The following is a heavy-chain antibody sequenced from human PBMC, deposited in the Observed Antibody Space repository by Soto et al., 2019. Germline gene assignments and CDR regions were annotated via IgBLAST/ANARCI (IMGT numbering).Heavy chain of an antibody. CDR3: ARLKGTTYYDYVWGSYRPYCYFDL. V-gene: IGHV1-2*04. CDR1: GYTFTGYY. Sequence: QVQLVQSGAEVKKPGASVKVSCKASGYTFTGYYMHWVRQAPGQGLEWMGWINPNSGGTNYAQKFQGWGTMTRDTSLSTAYMELSRLRSDDTAVYYCARLKGTTYYDYVWGSYRPYCYFDLWGRGTLVTVSS. D-gene: IGHD3-16*02. J-gene: IGHJ2*01. CDR2: INPNSGGT.